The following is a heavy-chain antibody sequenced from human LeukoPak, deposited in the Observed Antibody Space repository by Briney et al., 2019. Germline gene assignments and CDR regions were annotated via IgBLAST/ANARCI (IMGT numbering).Heavy chain of an antibody. CDR2: IYSGGIT. J-gene: IGHJ4*02. CDR1: GFTVSTNY. Sequence: GGCLRLSCAASGFTVSTNYMSWVRQAPGKGLEWVSVIYSGGITYYADFVKGRFNISRDNSKNTLYLQMNSLRPEGTALYYCTRRHSSGSNWGQGTLVTVSS. CDR3: TRRHSSGSN. V-gene: IGHV3-66*02. D-gene: IGHD6-19*01.